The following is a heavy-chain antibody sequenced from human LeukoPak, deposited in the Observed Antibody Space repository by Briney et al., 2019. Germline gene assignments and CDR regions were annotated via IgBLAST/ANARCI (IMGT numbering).Heavy chain of an antibody. CDR1: GGTFSSYA. D-gene: IGHD3-22*01. CDR3: ARDSTYYYDSSGYHSLDY. CDR2: IIPIFGTA. V-gene: IGHV1-69*06. Sequence: ASVKVSCKASGGTFSSYATSWVRQAPGQGLEWMGGIIPIFGTANYAQKFQGRVTITADKSTSTAYMELSSLRSEDTAVYYCARDSTYYYDSSGYHSLDYWGQGTLVTVSS. J-gene: IGHJ4*02.